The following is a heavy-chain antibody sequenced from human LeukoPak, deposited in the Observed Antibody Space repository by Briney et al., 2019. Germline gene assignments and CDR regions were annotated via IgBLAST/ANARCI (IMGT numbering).Heavy chain of an antibody. CDR3: ARGYGDYPPGY. J-gene: IGHJ4*02. CDR2: IYYSGST. D-gene: IGHD4-17*01. CDR1: GGSISSSSYY. V-gene: IGHV4-39*07. Sequence: SETLSLTCTVSGGSISSSSYYWGWIRQPPGKGLEWIGSIYYSGSTYYNPSLKGRVTISVDTSKNQFSLKLSSVTAADTAVYYCARGYGDYPPGYWGQGTLVTVSS.